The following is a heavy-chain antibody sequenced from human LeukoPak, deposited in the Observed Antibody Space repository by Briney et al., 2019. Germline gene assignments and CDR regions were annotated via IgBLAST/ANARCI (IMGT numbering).Heavy chain of an antibody. CDR1: GGSISSYY. CDR3: ARSGQRSNKRVKGVYDSSGYYPPDYYYGMDV. Sequence: KASETLSLTCTVSGGSISSYYWSWIRQPPGKGLEWIGYIYYSGSTNYNPSLKSRVTISVDTSKNQFSLKLSSVTAADTAVYYCARSGQRSNKRVKGVYDSSGYYPPDYYYGMDVWGQGTTVTVSS. D-gene: IGHD3-22*01. V-gene: IGHV4-59*01. CDR2: IYYSGST. J-gene: IGHJ6*02.